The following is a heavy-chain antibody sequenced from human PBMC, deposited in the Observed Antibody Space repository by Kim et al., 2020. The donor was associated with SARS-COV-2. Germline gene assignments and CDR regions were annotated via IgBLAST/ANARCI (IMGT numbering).Heavy chain of an antibody. CDR2: IIPIFGTA. J-gene: IGHJ4*02. Sequence: SVKVSCKASGGTFSSYAISFVRQAPGQCLESMGGIIPIFGTANYAQKLQSRVTITADESTSTAYMELSSLGSLDTAVYYCARDIRRDTGSYFVNWGQGTLVTVSS. CDR3: ARDIRRDTGSYFVN. V-gene: IGHV1-69*13. D-gene: IGHD1-26*01. CDR1: GGTFSSYA.